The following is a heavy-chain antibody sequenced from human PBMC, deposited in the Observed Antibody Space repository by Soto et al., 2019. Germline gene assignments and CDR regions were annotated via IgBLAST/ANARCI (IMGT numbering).Heavy chain of an antibody. J-gene: IGHJ4*02. V-gene: IGHV3-23*01. CDR1: GIIFSAFA. Sequence: GGSLRLSCTASGIIFSAFAMSWVRQAPGKGLEWVSGITGSGGSTNYADSVKGRFTIFRDNSKDTLYLQMHSLGVDDTAIYYCAIASVTRIRGEPPAHWGQGTLVTVSS. D-gene: IGHD3-10*01. CDR3: AIASVTRIRGEPPAH. CDR2: ITGSGGST.